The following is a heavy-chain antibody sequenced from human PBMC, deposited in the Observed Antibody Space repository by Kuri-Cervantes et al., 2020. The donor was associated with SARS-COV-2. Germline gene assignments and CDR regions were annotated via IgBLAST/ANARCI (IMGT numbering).Heavy chain of an antibody. CDR2: ISSSSSYI. CDR3: AKAGPADLRFLEWLLAAGDYYYYYGMDV. Sequence: GGSLRLSCAASGFTFSSYSMNWVRQAPGKGLEWVSSISSSSSYIYYADSVKGRFTISRDNAKNSLYLQMNSLRTEDTALYYCAKAGPADLRFLEWLLAAGDYYYYYGMDVWGQGTTVTVSS. V-gene: IGHV3-21*04. CDR1: GFTFSSYS. D-gene: IGHD3-3*01. J-gene: IGHJ6*02.